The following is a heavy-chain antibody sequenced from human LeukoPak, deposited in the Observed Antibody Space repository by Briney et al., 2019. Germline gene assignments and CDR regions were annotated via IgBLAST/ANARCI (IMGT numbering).Heavy chain of an antibody. D-gene: IGHD3-22*01. J-gene: IGHJ4*02. Sequence: ASVKVSCEASGGTFSTYAIDWVRQAPGQGLEWVGGIIPIFGTANYAQKFQGRVTITADESTSTAYMELSSLRSEDTAVYYCARRGAGDSSGYYLDYWGQGTLVTVSS. V-gene: IGHV1-69*13. CDR1: GGTFSTYA. CDR3: ARRGAGDSSGYYLDY. CDR2: IIPIFGTA.